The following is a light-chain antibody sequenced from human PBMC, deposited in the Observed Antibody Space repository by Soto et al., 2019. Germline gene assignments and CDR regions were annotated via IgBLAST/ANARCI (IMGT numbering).Light chain of an antibody. Sequence: DIQMTQSPSTLSASVGDRVTFTCRASQSISSWLAWYQQKPGKAPKLLIYKASSLESGVPSRFSGSGSGTEFTLTISSLQPDDFATYYCQHGTFGQGTKVDIK. CDR2: KAS. J-gene: IGKJ1*01. CDR1: QSISSW. V-gene: IGKV1-5*03. CDR3: QHGT.